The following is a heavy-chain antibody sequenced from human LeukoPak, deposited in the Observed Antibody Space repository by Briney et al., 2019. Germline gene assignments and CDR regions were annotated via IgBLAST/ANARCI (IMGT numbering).Heavy chain of an antibody. J-gene: IGHJ6*03. Sequence: SGTLSLTCAVYGGSFSGYYWSWIRQPPGKGLEWIGEINHSGSTNYNPSLKSRVTISVDTSKNQFSLKLSSVTAADTAVYYCARGHSSSWYMLDCYYYYYMDVWGKGTTVTVSS. CDR3: ARGHSSSWYMLDCYYYYYMDV. CDR2: INHSGST. CDR1: GGSFSGYY. V-gene: IGHV4-34*01. D-gene: IGHD6-13*01.